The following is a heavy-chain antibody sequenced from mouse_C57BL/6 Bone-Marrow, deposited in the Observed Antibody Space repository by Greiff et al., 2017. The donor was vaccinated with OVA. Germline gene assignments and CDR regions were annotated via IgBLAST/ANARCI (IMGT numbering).Heavy chain of an antibody. Sequence: QVQLQQPGAELVKPGASVKLSCKASGYTFTSYWMHWVKQRPGQGLEWIGMIHPNSGSTNYNEKFKSKATLTVDKSSSTAYMQLNSLTSEDSAVYFCARSAPYSLYAMDYWGQGTSVTVSS. CDR3: ARSAPYSLYAMDY. V-gene: IGHV1-64*01. CDR1: GYTFTSYW. CDR2: IHPNSGST. J-gene: IGHJ4*01. D-gene: IGHD2-12*01.